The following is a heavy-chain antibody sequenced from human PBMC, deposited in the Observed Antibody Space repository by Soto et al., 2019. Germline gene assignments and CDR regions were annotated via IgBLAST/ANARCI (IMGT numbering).Heavy chain of an antibody. CDR1: GFTFSSNW. V-gene: IGHV3-7*01. CDR3: ATGWSYHGI. Sequence: GGSLRLSCVASGFTFSSNWMTWVRQAPGEGLEWVANIREDGSEIYYLGSVKGRFTISRDNAKNSLFLQMNSLRAEDSAIYYCATGWSYHGIWGQGTLVTVSS. D-gene: IGHD3-10*01. J-gene: IGHJ4*02. CDR2: IREDGSEI.